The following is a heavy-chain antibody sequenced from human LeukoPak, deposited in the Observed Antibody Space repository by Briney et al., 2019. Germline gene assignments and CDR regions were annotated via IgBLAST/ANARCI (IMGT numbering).Heavy chain of an antibody. Sequence: GGSLRLSCAASGITVSRYWMSWVRHAPGGGLGWVANIKQDENEQDYVDSVRGRFTISRDNAKNSLYLQMNSLRVEDTALYFCASYSGVHHKTFDDWGQGTLVTVSS. D-gene: IGHD1-26*01. V-gene: IGHV3-7*03. CDR3: ASYSGVHHKTFDD. CDR1: GITVSRYW. CDR2: IKQDENEQ. J-gene: IGHJ4*02.